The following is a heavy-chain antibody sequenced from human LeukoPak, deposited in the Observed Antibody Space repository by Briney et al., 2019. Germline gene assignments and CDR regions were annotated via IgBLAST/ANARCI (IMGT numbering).Heavy chain of an antibody. CDR3: ARDPEVRGVILPLDY. D-gene: IGHD3-10*01. CDR1: GYTFTSYA. Sequence: GASVKVSCKASGYTFTSYAMHWVRQAPGQRLEWMGWINAGNGNTKYSQKFQGRVTITRDTSASTAYMELCSLRSEDTAVYYCARDPEVRGVILPLDYWGQGTLVTASS. CDR2: INAGNGNT. V-gene: IGHV1-3*01. J-gene: IGHJ4*02.